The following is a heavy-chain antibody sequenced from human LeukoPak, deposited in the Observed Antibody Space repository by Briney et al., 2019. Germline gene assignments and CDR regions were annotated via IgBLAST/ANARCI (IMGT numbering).Heavy chain of an antibody. J-gene: IGHJ6*03. V-gene: IGHV3-53*01. CDR2: IYSGGST. CDR3: ASQRYSSSWYGRWYNYYYYYYMDV. Sequence: GGSLRLSCAASGFTVSSNYMSWVRQAPGKGLEWVSVIYSGGSTYYADSVKGRFTISRDNSKNTLYLQMNSLRAEDTAVYYCASQRYSSSWYGRWYNYYYYYYMDVWGKGTTVTVSS. D-gene: IGHD6-13*01. CDR1: GFTVSSNY.